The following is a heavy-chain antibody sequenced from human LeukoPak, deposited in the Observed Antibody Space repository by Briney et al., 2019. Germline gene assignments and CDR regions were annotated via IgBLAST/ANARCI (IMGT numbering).Heavy chain of an antibody. J-gene: IGHJ4*02. D-gene: IGHD4-17*01. CDR1: NASISSGGYF. CDR2: IDNSGST. Sequence: SQTLSLTCCVSNASISSGGYFWRWIRQHSGKGAEWNGWNNYIDNSGSTNYNPSLKSRVTISLDTSKNQFSLKLTSMTAADTAVYFCARFDYGNPPRFDHWGQGALVTVSS. CDR3: ARFDYGNPPRFDH. V-gene: IGHV4-31*03.